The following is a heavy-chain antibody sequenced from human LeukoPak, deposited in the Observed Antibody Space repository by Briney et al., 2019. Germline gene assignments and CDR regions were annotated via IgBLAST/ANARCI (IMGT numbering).Heavy chain of an antibody. CDR2: ISSSSSYI. CDR1: GFTFSSYC. J-gene: IGHJ6*02. D-gene: IGHD2-15*01. CDR3: ARDRDIVVVVAATFDYYYYGMDV. Sequence: PGGSLRLSCAASGFTFSSYCMNWVRQAPGKGLEWVSSISSSSSYIYYAGSVKGRFTISRDNAKNSLYLQMNSLRAEDTAVYYCARDRDIVVVVAATFDYYYYGMDVWGQGTTVSVSS. V-gene: IGHV3-21*01.